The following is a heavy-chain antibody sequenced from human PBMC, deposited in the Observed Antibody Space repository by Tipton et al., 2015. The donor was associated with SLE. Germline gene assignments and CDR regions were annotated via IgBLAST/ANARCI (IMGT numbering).Heavy chain of an antibody. CDR3: ARRRGYSYGYGGTDWYFDL. CDR2: INYSGST. V-gene: IGHV4-34*01. Sequence: TLSLTCTVSGTSISSHYWTWIRQPPGKGLEWIGEINYSGSTNYNPSLKSRVTISIDTSKNQFSLKLNSVTAADTAVYYCARRRGYSYGYGGTDWYFDLWGRGTLVTVSS. CDR1: GTSISSHY. J-gene: IGHJ2*01. D-gene: IGHD5-18*01.